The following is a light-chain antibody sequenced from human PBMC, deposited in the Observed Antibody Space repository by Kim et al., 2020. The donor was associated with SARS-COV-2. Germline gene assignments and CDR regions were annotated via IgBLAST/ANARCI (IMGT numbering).Light chain of an antibody. CDR1: SLRSYY. CDR2: GKN. Sequence: SSELTQDPAVSVALGQTVRITCQGDSLRSYYASWYQQKPGQAPVLVIYGKNNRPSGIPERFSGSSSENTASLTITGAQAEDEADYYCNSRDSSGNHLVVFGGGTQLTVL. V-gene: IGLV3-19*01. CDR3: NSRDSSGNHLVV. J-gene: IGLJ3*02.